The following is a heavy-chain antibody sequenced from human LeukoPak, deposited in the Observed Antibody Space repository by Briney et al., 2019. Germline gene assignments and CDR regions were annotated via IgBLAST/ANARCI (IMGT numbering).Heavy chain of an antibody. CDR2: IIPIFGTA. J-gene: IGHJ6*03. V-gene: IGHV1-69*05. CDR3: AREPEARGYYYSHMDV. CDR1: GGTFSSYA. Sequence: SVKVSCKTSGGTFSSYAISWVRQAPGQGLEWIGRIIPIFGTANYAQKFQGRVTITTDESTSTAYMELSSLRSEDTAVYYCAREPEARGYYYSHMDVWGKGTTVTVSS.